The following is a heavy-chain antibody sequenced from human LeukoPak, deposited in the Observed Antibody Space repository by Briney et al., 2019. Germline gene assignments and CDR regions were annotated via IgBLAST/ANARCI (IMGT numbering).Heavy chain of an antibody. V-gene: IGHV4-39*01. Sequence: PSETLSLTCTVSGDSISSDIYSWGWIRQPPGKGLEWIGTIYYGGSTYYNPSLKGRVTISVDTSKNQFSLNLSSVTAADTAVYYCARLYSGSYYERDYWGQGTLVTVSS. CDR2: IYYGGST. CDR1: GDSISSDIYS. J-gene: IGHJ4*02. D-gene: IGHD1-26*01. CDR3: ARLYSGSYYERDY.